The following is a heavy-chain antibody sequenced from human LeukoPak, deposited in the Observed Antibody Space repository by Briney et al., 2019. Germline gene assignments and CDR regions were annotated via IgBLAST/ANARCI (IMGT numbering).Heavy chain of an antibody. V-gene: IGHV1-2*06. CDR2: INPNTGGT. J-gene: IGHJ6*02. Sequence: GASVKVSCKASGYTFTHYYMHWVRQAPGQGLEWVGRINPNTGGTNYAQRFQGRVTLTRDTSITTAYMELSSLRSDDTAIYYCACLYQWQVSYYSHGMDVWGQGTTVTVSS. CDR3: ACLYQWQVSYYSHGMDV. D-gene: IGHD6-19*01. CDR1: GYTFTHYY.